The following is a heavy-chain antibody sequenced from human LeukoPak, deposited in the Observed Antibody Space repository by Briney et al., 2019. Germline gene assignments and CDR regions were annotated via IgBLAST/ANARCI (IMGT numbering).Heavy chain of an antibody. D-gene: IGHD2-2*01. CDR2: MYYGGST. V-gene: IGHV4-30-2*01. J-gene: IGHJ4*02. CDR1: GGSISSGGYS. CDR3: ARGYCRSSSCPSFDY. Sequence: SETLSLTCAVSGGSISSGGYSWRWIRQPPGKGLEWIGYMYYGGSTYHNPSLKSRVTISVDTSKNQFSLELNSVTAADTAVYYCARGYCRSSSCPSFDYWGQGTLVTVSS.